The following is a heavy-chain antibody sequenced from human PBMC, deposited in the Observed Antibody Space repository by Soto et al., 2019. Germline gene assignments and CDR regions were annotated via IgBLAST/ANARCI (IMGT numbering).Heavy chain of an antibody. V-gene: IGHV3-48*03. Sequence: PGGSLRLSCAASGFTSSSYEMNWVRQAPGKGLEWVSYISSSGSTIYYADSVKGRFTISRDNAKNSLYLQMNSLRAEDTAVYYCARRVSGWNSLYWYFDLWGRGTLVTVSS. CDR1: GFTSSSYE. CDR3: ARRVSGWNSLYWYFDL. D-gene: IGHD6-19*01. CDR2: ISSSGSTI. J-gene: IGHJ2*01.